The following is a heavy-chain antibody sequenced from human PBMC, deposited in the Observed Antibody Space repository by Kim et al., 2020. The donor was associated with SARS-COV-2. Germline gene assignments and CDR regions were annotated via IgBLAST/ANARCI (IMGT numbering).Heavy chain of an antibody. J-gene: IGHJ1*01. CDR1: GFTFSSYG. Sequence: GGSLRLSCAASGFTFSSYGMHWVRQAPGKGLEWVAVIWYDGSNKDYADSVKGRFTISRDNSKNTLYLQMNSLRAEDTAVYYCARDIPFGSYYDSGGDYRIWGQGTLVTVSS. D-gene: IGHD3-22*01. V-gene: IGHV3-33*01. CDR3: ARDIPFGSYYDSGGDYRI. CDR2: IWYDGSNK.